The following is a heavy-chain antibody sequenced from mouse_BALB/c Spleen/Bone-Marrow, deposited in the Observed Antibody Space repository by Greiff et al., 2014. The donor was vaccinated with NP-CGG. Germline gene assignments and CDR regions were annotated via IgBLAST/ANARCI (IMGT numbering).Heavy chain of an antibody. V-gene: IGHV1-82*01. CDR3: ALYDYDVLSWFAS. D-gene: IGHD2-4*01. J-gene: IGHJ3*01. CDR1: GYAFSSSW. Sequence: VQLQQSGPELVKPGASVKISCKASGYAFSSSWMNWVKQRPGQGLEWIGRIYPGDGNTNYNGKFKGKATLTADKSSTTAYMQLSSLTSVDSAVYFCALYDYDVLSWFASSGQATLVPVSA. CDR2: IYPGDGNT.